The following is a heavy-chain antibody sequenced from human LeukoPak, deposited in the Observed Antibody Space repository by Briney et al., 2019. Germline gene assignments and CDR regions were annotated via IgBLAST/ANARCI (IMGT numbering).Heavy chain of an antibody. V-gene: IGHV3-21*01. Sequence: GGSLRLSCAASGFIFSSYDISWLRQAPGQGLEWISSISSSSSYIYYADSVRGRFTISRDNAKHSVFLQMNRLRAEDTAVYYCARALSIATTVDIWGLGTMVTVSS. CDR3: ARALSIATTVDI. J-gene: IGHJ3*02. D-gene: IGHD6-6*01. CDR2: ISSSSSYI. CDR1: GFIFSSYD.